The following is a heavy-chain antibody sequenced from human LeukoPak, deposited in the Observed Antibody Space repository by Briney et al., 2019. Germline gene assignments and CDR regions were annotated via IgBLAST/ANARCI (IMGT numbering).Heavy chain of an antibody. J-gene: IGHJ2*01. CDR2: KDYSGST. CDR3: ARVYYSSSYDYWYFDL. V-gene: IGHV4-59*01. CDR1: GGSLSRYY. D-gene: IGHD6-13*01. Sequence: SETLSLTCTVSGGSLSRYYWSWIRQPPGKGLEWIGYKDYSGSTNYNRSLKSRVTISVDTSKNQFSLKLSSVTAADTAVYYCARVYYSSSYDYWYFDLWGRGTLVTVSS.